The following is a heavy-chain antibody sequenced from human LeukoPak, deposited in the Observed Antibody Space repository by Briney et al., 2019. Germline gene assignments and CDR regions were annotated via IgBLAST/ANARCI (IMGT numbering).Heavy chain of an antibody. V-gene: IGHV3-15*01. CDR1: GFTFSHAW. CDR2: IKSKTDGGTT. Sequence: GGSLRLSCAASGFTFSHAWMTWVRQAPGKGLEWVGRIKSKTDGGTTDYAAPVKGRFTISRDDSKNTLYLQMNSLKTEDTAVYYCTTLLWFGELLWDDYWGQGTLVTVSS. CDR3: TTLLWFGELLWDDY. J-gene: IGHJ4*02. D-gene: IGHD3-10*01.